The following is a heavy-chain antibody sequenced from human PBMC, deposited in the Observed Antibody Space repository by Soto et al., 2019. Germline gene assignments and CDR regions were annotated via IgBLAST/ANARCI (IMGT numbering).Heavy chain of an antibody. CDR2: IYYSGST. V-gene: IGHV4-59*01. CDR3: ARDATGTTNPDYYYYYMDV. CDR1: GGSISSYY. Sequence: PSETLSLTCTVSGGSISSYYWSWIRQPPGKGLEWIGYIYYSGSTNYNPSLKSRVTISVDTSKNQFSLKLSSVTAADTAVYYCARDATGTTNPDYYYYYMDVWGKGTTVTVSS. J-gene: IGHJ6*03. D-gene: IGHD1-7*01.